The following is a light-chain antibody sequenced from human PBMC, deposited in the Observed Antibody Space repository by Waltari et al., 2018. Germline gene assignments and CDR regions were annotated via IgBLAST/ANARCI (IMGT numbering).Light chain of an antibody. CDR1: QTISDY. Sequence: DIQXTXSPXXXSAFXGDXXXITCRASQTISDYLNWYQHKPGKAPKLLIYAASSLQTGVPSRFSGSGSGTDFTLTISGLQPEDIATYYCQQSYSTWTFGQGTKVELK. CDR3: QQSYSTWT. J-gene: IGKJ1*01. V-gene: IGKV1-39*01. CDR2: AAS.